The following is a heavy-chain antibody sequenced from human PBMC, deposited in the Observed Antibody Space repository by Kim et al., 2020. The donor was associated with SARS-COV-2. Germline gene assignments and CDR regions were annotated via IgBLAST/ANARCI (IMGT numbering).Heavy chain of an antibody. CDR2: IYYSGST. J-gene: IGHJ4*02. CDR3: ARQGGSGGSRLFDY. Sequence: SETLSLTCTVSGGSISSSSYYWGWIRQPPGKGLEWIGSIYYSGSTYYNPSLKSRVTISVDTSKNQFSLKLSSVTAADTAVYYCARQGGSGGSRLFDYWGQGTLVTVSS. CDR1: GGSISSSSYY. V-gene: IGHV4-39*07. D-gene: IGHD3-16*01.